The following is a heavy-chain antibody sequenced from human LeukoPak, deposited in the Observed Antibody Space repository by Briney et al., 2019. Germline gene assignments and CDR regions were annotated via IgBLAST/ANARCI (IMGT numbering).Heavy chain of an antibody. Sequence: GRSLRPSCEASGFTPTTYAITWVRQAAGQGLEWVSAISDNGAGTSYADSAKGRFTVSGDNSKNTLYRHMNSVSAEDTAVYYCARDFKVGSTTLSFDIWGQGTMVTVSS. CDR2: ISDNGAGT. J-gene: IGHJ3*02. CDR3: ARDFKVGSTTLSFDI. V-gene: IGHV3-23*01. CDR1: GFTPTTYA. D-gene: IGHD1-26*01.